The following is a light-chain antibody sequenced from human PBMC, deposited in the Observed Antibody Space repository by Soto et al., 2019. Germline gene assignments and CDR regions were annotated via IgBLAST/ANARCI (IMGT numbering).Light chain of an antibody. Sequence: EIVMTQSPAERSGSPGERVTLSCRASQSISFNLASYQQKPGQAPRLLIYIASTRAAGIPARVSGSGSGTEFTLTISSLQSEDFAVYYFQQYNSWPLTFGGGTKVDIK. J-gene: IGKJ4*01. CDR1: QSISFN. CDR3: QQYNSWPLT. CDR2: IAS. V-gene: IGKV3-15*01.